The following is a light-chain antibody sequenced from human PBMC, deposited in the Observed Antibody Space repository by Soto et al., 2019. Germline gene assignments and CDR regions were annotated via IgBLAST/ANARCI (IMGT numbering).Light chain of an antibody. CDR3: VQGTHWPRA. Sequence: DIVMTQSPLSLPVTLGQPASISCRSSLSLVHSDGNTYLNWLQQRPGQSPRRLIYKVSNRDSGVPDRFSGSGSGTDFTLTISRVEAEDVGVYYCVQGTHWPRALGQGTKVDIK. V-gene: IGKV2-30*02. CDR1: LSLVHSDGNTY. CDR2: KVS. J-gene: IGKJ1*01.